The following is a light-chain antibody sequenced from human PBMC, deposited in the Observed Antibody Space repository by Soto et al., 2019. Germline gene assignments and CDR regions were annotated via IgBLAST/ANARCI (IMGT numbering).Light chain of an antibody. CDR2: GAS. CDR1: QSVNSN. J-gene: IGKJ1*01. Sequence: EIVMTQSPATLSVPPGERATLSCRASQSVNSNLAWYQHKPGQAPRLLIYGASTRATGIPARFSGSGSGTEFTLTISSLQSEDFAVYYFQQYSKWLTWTFGQGTKVEVK. V-gene: IGKV3-15*01. CDR3: QQYSKWLTWT.